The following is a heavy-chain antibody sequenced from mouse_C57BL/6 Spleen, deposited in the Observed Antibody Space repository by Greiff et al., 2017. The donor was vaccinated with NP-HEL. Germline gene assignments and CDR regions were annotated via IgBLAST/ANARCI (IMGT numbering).Heavy chain of an antibody. CDR2: ISSGGSYT. CDR3: ARYYYGSSVYYFDD. J-gene: IGHJ2*01. D-gene: IGHD1-1*01. Sequence: EVNVVESGGDLVKPGGSLKLSCAASGFTFSSYGMSWVRQTPDKRLEWVATISSGGSYTYYPDSVKGRFTISRDNAKNTLYLQMSSLKSEDTAMYYCARYYYGSSVYYFDDWGQGTTLTVSS. V-gene: IGHV5-6*01. CDR1: GFTFSSYG.